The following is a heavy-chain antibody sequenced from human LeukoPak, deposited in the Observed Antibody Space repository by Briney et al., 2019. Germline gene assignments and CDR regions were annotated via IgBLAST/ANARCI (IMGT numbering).Heavy chain of an antibody. CDR3: ARGPNNYYGSGSYYYYYYGMDV. V-gene: IGHV1-69*13. CDR1: GGTFSSYA. Sequence: SMKVSCKASGGTFSSYAISWVRQAPGQGLEWMGGIIPIFGTANYAQKFQGRVTITADESTSTAYMELSSLRSEDTAVYYCARGPNNYYGSGSYYYYYYGMDVWGQGTTVTVSS. D-gene: IGHD3-10*01. CDR2: IIPIFGTA. J-gene: IGHJ6*02.